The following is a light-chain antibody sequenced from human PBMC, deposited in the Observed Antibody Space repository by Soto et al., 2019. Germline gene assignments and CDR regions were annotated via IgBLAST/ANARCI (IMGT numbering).Light chain of an antibody. V-gene: IGKV1-5*01. CDR3: QQYNNWPPIT. Sequence: DIQMTQSPSTLSASVGDRVTITCRASQTITRWMAWYQQKPGKAPKLLIYDASTLESGVPSRFSGSRSGTEFTLTISSLQPDDFATYYCQQYNNWPPITFGQGTRLEIK. CDR1: QTITRW. J-gene: IGKJ5*01. CDR2: DAS.